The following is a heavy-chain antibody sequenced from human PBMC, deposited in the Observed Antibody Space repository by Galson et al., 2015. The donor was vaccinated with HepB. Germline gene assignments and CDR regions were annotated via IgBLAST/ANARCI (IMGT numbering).Heavy chain of an antibody. D-gene: IGHD4-17*01. Sequence: SLRLSCAASGFTFSSYAMSWVRQAPGKGLEWVSAISGSGGSTYYADSVKGRFTISRDNSKNTLYLQMNSLRAEDTAVYYCAKAGDYRVEESYNWFDPWGQGTLVTVSS. V-gene: IGHV3-23*01. CDR3: AKAGDYRVEESYNWFDP. CDR1: GFTFSSYA. J-gene: IGHJ5*02. CDR2: ISGSGGST.